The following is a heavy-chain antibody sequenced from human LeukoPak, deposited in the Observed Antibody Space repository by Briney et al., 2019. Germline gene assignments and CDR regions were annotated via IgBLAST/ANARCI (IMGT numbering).Heavy chain of an antibody. D-gene: IGHD2-15*01. CDR3: ARMSGYCSGGSCYGNNWFDP. J-gene: IGHJ5*02. V-gene: IGHV1-69*13. Sequence: SVKVSCKASGYTFTSYDINWVRQATGQGLEWMGGIIPIFGTANYAQKFQGRVTITADESTSTAYMELSSLTSDDTAVYYCARMSGYCSGGSCYGNNWFDPWGQGTLVTVSS. CDR1: GYTFTSYD. CDR2: IIPIFGTA.